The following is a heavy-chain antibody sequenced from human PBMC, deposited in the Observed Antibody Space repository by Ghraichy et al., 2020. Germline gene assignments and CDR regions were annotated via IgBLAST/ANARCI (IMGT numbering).Heavy chain of an antibody. V-gene: IGHV3-53*01. CDR2: IFGGGST. Sequence: GGSLRLSCAASGFTVSSNYMNWVRQAPGKGLEWVSVIFGGGSTYYADSVKGRFTISRDNSKNTLYLQMNSLRAEDTAVYYCARSIEFGGWFDPWGQGTLVTVSS. J-gene: IGHJ5*02. CDR3: ARSIEFGGWFDP. CDR1: GFTVSSNY. D-gene: IGHD3-10*01.